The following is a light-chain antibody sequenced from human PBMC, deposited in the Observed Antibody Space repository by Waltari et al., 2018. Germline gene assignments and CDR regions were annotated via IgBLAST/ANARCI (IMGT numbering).Light chain of an antibody. Sequence: DIQMSQSPSTLSASLGDIVTITCRASQDISNWLAWDQQKPGKAPKVLIYDASTLQSGVPSGFSGGGSGTEFTLTISSLQSDDFATYYCLQYFSYPWTFGPGTKVEIK. CDR1: QDISNW. CDR2: DAS. CDR3: LQYFSYPWT. J-gene: IGKJ1*01. V-gene: IGKV1-5*01.